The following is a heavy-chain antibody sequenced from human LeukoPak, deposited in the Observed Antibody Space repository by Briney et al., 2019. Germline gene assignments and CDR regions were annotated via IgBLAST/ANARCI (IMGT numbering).Heavy chain of an antibody. J-gene: IGHJ4*02. CDR1: GGSISSSSYY. V-gene: IGHV4-39*07. Sequence: SETLSLTCTVSGGSISSSSYYWGWIRQPPGKGLEWIGSIYYSGSTYYNPSLKSRVTISVDTSKNQFSLKLSSVTAADTAVYYCARDREVIAVAGMFDYWGQGTLVTVSS. CDR3: ARDREVIAVAGMFDY. CDR2: IYYSGST. D-gene: IGHD6-19*01.